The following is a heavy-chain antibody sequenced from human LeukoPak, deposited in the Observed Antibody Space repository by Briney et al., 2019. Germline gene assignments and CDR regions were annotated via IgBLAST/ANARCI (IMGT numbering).Heavy chain of an antibody. CDR2: IYYSGST. CDR3: ARYYYDRSGYPYYLDY. CDR1: SGSISSYY. Sequence: PSETLSLTCTVSSGSISSYYWSWIRQPPGKGLEWIGYIYYSGSTNYNPSLKSRVTISVDTSKSQFSLKLTSVTAADTAVYYCARYYYDRSGYPYYLDYWGQGTMVTVSS. J-gene: IGHJ4*02. V-gene: IGHV4-59*01. D-gene: IGHD3-22*01.